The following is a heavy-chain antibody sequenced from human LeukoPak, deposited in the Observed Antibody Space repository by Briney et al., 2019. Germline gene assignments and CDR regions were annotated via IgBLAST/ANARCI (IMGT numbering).Heavy chain of an antibody. CDR1: GFTFSSYA. J-gene: IGHJ4*02. CDR3: AKALGSSSSLRCTDY. D-gene: IGHD6-13*01. Sequence: PGGSLRLSCAASGFTFSSYAMSWVRQAPGKGLEWVSGISGSGGSTYYADSVKGRFTISRDNSKNTLYLQMNSLRAEDTAVYNCAKALGSSSSLRCTDYWGQGTLVTVSS. V-gene: IGHV3-23*01. CDR2: ISGSGGST.